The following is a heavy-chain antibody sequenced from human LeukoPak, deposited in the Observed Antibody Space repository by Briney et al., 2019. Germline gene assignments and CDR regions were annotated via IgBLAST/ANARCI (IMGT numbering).Heavy chain of an antibody. V-gene: IGHV3-64D*06. CDR3: VKGTNAVVVVAATLY. Sequence: GRSLRLSCSASGFTFSSYAMHWVRQAPGKGLEYVSAISSNGGSTYYADSVKGRFTISRDNSKNTLYLQMSSLRAEDTAVYYCVKGTNAVVVVAATLYWGQGTLVTVSS. J-gene: IGHJ4*02. D-gene: IGHD2-15*01. CDR2: ISSNGGST. CDR1: GFTFSSYA.